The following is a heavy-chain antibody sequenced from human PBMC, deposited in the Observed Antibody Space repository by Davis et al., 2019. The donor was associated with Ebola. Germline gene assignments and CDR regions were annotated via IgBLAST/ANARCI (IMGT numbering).Heavy chain of an antibody. J-gene: IGHJ5*01. CDR1: GGSISSYY. Sequence: MPSETLSLTCTVPGGSISSYYWSWIRQPPGKGLEWIGYIHDNGDTKSNPSLKSRVTISVDTSKNQFSLKLNSVTAADTAVFYCARSNYGSGSYDSWGQGALVTVSS. D-gene: IGHD3-10*01. CDR3: ARSNYGSGSYDS. V-gene: IGHV4-59*01. CDR2: IHDNGDT.